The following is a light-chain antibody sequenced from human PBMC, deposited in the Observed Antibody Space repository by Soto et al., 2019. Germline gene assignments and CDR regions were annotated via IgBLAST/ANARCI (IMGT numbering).Light chain of an antibody. CDR2: GAS. V-gene: IGKV3-20*01. Sequence: EIVLTQSPGTLSLSPGERATLSCRASQSVSSSYLAWYQQKPGQAPRLLIYGASSRATGIPDRFSGSGSGTDFTLTISRPVPEDFAVYYCQQYASSPLTFGGGTKEEIK. CDR1: QSVSSSY. J-gene: IGKJ4*01. CDR3: QQYASSPLT.